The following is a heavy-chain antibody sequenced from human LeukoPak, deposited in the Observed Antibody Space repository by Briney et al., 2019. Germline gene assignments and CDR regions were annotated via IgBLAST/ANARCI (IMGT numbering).Heavy chain of an antibody. D-gene: IGHD3-3*01. V-gene: IGHV1-69*13. J-gene: IGHJ4*02. CDR1: GGTFSSYA. Sequence: SVKVSCKASGGTFSSYAISWVRQAPGQGLEWMGGIIPIFGKANYAQKFQGRVTITADESTSTAYMELSSLRSEDTAVYYCARARGSPYYDFWSGYPDRDYFDYWGQGTLVTVSS. CDR2: IIPIFGKA. CDR3: ARARGSPYYDFWSGYPDRDYFDY.